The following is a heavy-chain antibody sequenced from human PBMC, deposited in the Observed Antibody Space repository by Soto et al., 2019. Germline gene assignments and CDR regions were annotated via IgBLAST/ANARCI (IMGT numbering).Heavy chain of an antibody. CDR2: TNTYNGNT. V-gene: IGHV1-18*01. CDR3: AMVDVYVTPSPQDV. J-gene: IGHJ6*02. D-gene: IGHD3-16*01. Sequence: QVQLVQSEAEVKNPGASVKVYCKASGYTFTRYGIGWARQAPGQGLEWLGWTNTYNGNTNYAQNVQDRVTLTTDTSTSTAYMGLRSLRPNDTAIYYCAMVDVYVTPSPQDVWGQGTTVIVSS. CDR1: GYTFTRYG.